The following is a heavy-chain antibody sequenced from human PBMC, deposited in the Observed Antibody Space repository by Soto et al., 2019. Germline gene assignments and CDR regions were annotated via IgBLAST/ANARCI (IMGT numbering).Heavy chain of an antibody. CDR2: IDKSGGDT. CDR1: GFTFTNYL. J-gene: IGHJ4*02. V-gene: IGHV3-23*05. CDR3: AKDTYSRSWYF. Sequence: GGSVRLSCAASGFTFTNYLMTWVRQAPGKGLEWVSSIDKSGGDTYYADSVKGRFTISRDNSKNTLYLQMNGLRAEDTALYYCAKDTYSRSWYFWGQGTLVTVSS. D-gene: IGHD2-2*01.